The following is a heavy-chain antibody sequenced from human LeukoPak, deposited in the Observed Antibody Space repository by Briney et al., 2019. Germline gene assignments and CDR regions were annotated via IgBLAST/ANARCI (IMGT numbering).Heavy chain of an antibody. CDR1: GFTVSSNY. D-gene: IGHD1-20*01. CDR2: IRSKTYGGTT. Sequence: PGGSLRLSCAASGFTVSSNYMSWVRQAPGKGLEWVGFIRSKTYGGTTEYAASVTGRFTISRDDSTSIAYLQMNSVKTEDTAVYRCTRDIGPVTGTTWYFDLWGQGTLVTVSS. V-gene: IGHV3-49*04. J-gene: IGHJ4*02. CDR3: TRDIGPVTGTTWYFDL.